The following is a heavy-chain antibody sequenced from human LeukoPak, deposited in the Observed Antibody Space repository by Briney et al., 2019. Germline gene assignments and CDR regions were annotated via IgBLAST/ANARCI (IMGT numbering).Heavy chain of an antibody. J-gene: IGHJ6*02. CDR2: IYYSGST. CDR1: GGSISNNY. D-gene: IGHD2-2*01. V-gene: IGHV4-59*08. CDR3: ARQSCSSTSCYVAYGMDV. Sequence: PSETLSLTCTVSGGSISNNYWSWIRQPPGKGLEWIGYIYYSGSTNYNPSLKSRVTISLDTSKNQFSLKLSSVTAADTAVYYCARQSCSSTSCYVAYGMDVWGQGTTVTVSS.